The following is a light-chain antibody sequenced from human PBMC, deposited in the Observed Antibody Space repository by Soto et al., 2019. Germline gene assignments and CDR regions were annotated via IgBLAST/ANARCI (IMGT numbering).Light chain of an antibody. Sequence: QSVLTQPPSASGTPGQRVTISCSGSISNIGGNTVNWYQQVPGTAPKLLIYRNHDRPSGVPDRFSGSKSGTSASLAITGLQAEDEGDYYCQSYDTSVSGARVFGGGTKLTVL. CDR2: RNH. V-gene: IGLV1-44*01. J-gene: IGLJ3*02. CDR1: ISNIGGNT. CDR3: QSYDTSVSGARV.